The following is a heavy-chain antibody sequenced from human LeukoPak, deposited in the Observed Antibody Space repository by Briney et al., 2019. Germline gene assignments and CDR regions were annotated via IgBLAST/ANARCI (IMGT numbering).Heavy chain of an antibody. V-gene: IGHV3-48*03. J-gene: IGHJ5*02. CDR1: GFTFSSYE. CDR3: ARDLGCSSTRCGP. Sequence: PGGSLRLSCAASGFTFSSYEINWVRQAPGKGLEWVSYISSSGSTIYYADSVKGRFTISRDNAKNSLYLQMNSLRAEDTAVYYCARDLGCSSTRCGPWGQGTLVTVSS. D-gene: IGHD2-2*01. CDR2: ISSSGSTI.